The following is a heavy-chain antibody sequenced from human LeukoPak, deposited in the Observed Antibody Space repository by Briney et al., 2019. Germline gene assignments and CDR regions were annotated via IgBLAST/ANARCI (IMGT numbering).Heavy chain of an antibody. CDR3: ARAYSGSYSYFDH. J-gene: IGHJ4*02. CDR2: IYYSGST. D-gene: IGHD1-26*01. CDR1: GGSMSSYY. V-gene: IGHV4-59*01. Sequence: SETLSLTCTVSGGSMSSYYWTWVRQPPGKGLEWIGDIYYSGSTNYNPSLKSRVTISVDTSKNQLFLILSSVTAADTAVYYCARAYSGSYSYFDHWGQGTLVTVSS.